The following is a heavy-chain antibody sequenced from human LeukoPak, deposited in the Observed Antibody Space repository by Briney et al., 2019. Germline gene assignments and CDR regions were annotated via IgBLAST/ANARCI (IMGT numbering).Heavy chain of an antibody. J-gene: IGHJ4*02. CDR2: ISGSGGST. CDR3: AKDYGRGYQLLFTY. V-gene: IGHV3-23*01. Sequence: GGPLRLSCAASGFTFSSYAMSWVRQAPGKGLEWVSAISGSGGSTYYADSVEGRFTISRDNSKNTLYLQMNSLRAEDTAVYYCAKDYGRGYQLLFTYRGQGTLVTVSS. D-gene: IGHD2-2*01. CDR1: GFTFSSYA.